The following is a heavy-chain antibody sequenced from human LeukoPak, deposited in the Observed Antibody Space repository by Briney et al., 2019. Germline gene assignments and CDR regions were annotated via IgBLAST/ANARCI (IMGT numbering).Heavy chain of an antibody. CDR1: GFTFSSYA. Sequence: GGSLRLSCAASGFTFSSYAMSWVRQAPGKGLEWVSAISGSGGSTYYADSVKGRFTISRDNSKNTLYLQMNGLRAEDTAVYYCAKSGPPITMVRGVIIYFDYWGQGTLVTVSS. V-gene: IGHV3-23*01. D-gene: IGHD3-10*01. J-gene: IGHJ4*02. CDR3: AKSGPPITMVRGVIIYFDY. CDR2: ISGSGGST.